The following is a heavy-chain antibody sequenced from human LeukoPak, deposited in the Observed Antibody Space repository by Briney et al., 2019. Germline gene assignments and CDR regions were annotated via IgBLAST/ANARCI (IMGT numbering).Heavy chain of an antibody. V-gene: IGHV1-18*01. CDR3: ARRPYSGSYYYYYGMDV. Sequence: ASVKVSCKASGYTFTSYGISWVRQAPGQGLEWMGWISAYNGNTNYAQKLQGRVTMTTDTSTSTAYMELRSLRSDDTAVYYCARRPYSGSYYYYYGMDVWGQGTTVTVSS. J-gene: IGHJ6*02. CDR2: ISAYNGNT. D-gene: IGHD1-26*01. CDR1: GYTFTSYG.